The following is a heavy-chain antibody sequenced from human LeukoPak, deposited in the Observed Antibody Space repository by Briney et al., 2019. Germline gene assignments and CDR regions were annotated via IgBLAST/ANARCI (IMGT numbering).Heavy chain of an antibody. CDR3: AREALEWSPPDI. V-gene: IGHV3-66*02. Sequence: GGSLRLSCAASGFTVSSNYMSWVRQAPGKGLEWVSVIYSGGSTYYADSVKGRFTISRDNSKNTLYLQMNNMRTEDTAVYYCAREALEWSPPDIWGQGTTVTVSS. J-gene: IGHJ3*02. CDR1: GFTVSSNY. D-gene: IGHD3-3*01. CDR2: IYSGGST.